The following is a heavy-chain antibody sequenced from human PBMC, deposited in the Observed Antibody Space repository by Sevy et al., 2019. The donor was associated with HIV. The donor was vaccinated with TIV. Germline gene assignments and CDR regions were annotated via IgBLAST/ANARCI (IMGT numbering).Heavy chain of an antibody. CDR3: AKNYGSGSYFYYYYYMDV. Sequence: GSLRRSCAASGFTFSSYAMSWVRQAPGKGLEWVSAISGSGGSTYYADSVKGRFTISRDNSKNTLYLQMNSLRAEDTAVYYCAKNYGSGSYFYYYYYMDVWGKGTTVTVSS. J-gene: IGHJ6*03. CDR2: ISGSGGST. D-gene: IGHD3-10*01. V-gene: IGHV3-23*01. CDR1: GFTFSSYA.